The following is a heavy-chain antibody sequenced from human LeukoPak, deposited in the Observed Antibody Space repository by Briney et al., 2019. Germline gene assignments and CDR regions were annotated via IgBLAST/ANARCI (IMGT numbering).Heavy chain of an antibody. CDR2: ITGSGGST. V-gene: IGHV3-23*01. CDR3: AKYSVTTGYYYYYYIDF. CDR1: GFTFSSYA. J-gene: IGHJ6*03. Sequence: GGSQRLSCAASGFTFSSYAVSWVRQAPGKGLEWVSVITGSGGSTYYADSVKGRFTISRDNSKNTLYLQMNSLRAEDTAIYYCAKYSVTTGYYYYYYIDFWGKGTTVTVSS. D-gene: IGHD4-17*01.